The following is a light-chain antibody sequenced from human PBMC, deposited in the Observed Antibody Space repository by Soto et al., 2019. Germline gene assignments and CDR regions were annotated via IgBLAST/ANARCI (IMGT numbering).Light chain of an antibody. V-gene: IGKV1-39*01. J-gene: IGKJ1*01. CDR2: AAS. CDR3: QQSYSTPT. Sequence: DIQMTQSPSSLSASVGDRVTITCRASQSMSSYLNWYQQKPGKAPKLLIYAASSLHSGVPSRFSGSRSGTDFTLTISSLQPEDFATYYCQQSYSTPTFGQGTKVEIK. CDR1: QSMSSY.